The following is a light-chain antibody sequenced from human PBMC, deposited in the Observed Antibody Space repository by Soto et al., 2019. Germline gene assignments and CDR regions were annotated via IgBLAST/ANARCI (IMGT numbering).Light chain of an antibody. V-gene: IGKV1-5*01. Sequence: DIQMTRSPSTLSASVLDRGTSTCLASQSISSWLAWYQQKPGKAPKLLIYDASSLESGVPSRFSGSGSGTEFTLTITSLQPDDFATYYCQQYNSYPWTFGQGTRLEIK. CDR3: QQYNSYPWT. CDR2: DAS. J-gene: IGKJ5*01. CDR1: QSISSW.